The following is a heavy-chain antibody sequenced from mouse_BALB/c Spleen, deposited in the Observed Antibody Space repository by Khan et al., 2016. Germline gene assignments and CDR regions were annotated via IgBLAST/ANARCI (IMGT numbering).Heavy chain of an antibody. Sequence: QIQLVQSGPELKRPGKTVKISCKASGYTFTNYGINWVKQAPGKGLKWMGWINTYSGESTYADDFKGRFAFSLETSANTAYLQINNLKNEDTATCFCARYRYYYGSGRYFDVWGAGTTVTVSS. V-gene: IGHV9-3-1*01. D-gene: IGHD1-1*01. CDR3: ARYRYYYGSGRYFDV. J-gene: IGHJ1*01. CDR2: INTYSGES. CDR1: GYTFTNYG.